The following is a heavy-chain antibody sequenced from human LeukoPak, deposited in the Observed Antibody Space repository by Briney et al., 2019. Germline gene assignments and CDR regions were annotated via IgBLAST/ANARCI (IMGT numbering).Heavy chain of an antibody. Sequence: PSETLSLTCTVSGGSISGYYWSWIRQPAGKGLEWIGRFYSSGSTNYNPSLTSRVTMSVDTSKNQFSLKLTSVTAADTAVYYCARDATYHYGSERVNYFDSWGQGTLVTVSS. V-gene: IGHV4-4*07. CDR3: ARDATYHYGSERVNYFDS. CDR2: FYSSGST. J-gene: IGHJ4*02. D-gene: IGHD3-10*01. CDR1: GGSISGYY.